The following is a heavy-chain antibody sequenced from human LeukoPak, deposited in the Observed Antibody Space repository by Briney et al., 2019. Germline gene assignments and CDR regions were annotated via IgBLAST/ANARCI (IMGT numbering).Heavy chain of an antibody. V-gene: IGHV3-30-3*01. J-gene: IGHJ4*02. Sequence: GRSLRLSCAASGFTFSSYAVHWVRQAPGKGLEWVAVISYDGSNKYYADSVKGRFTISRDNSKNTLYLQVNSLRAEDTAVYYCARDGRDGLQSFDFDYWGQGTLVTVSS. CDR3: ARDGRDGLQSFDFDY. CDR1: GFTFSSYA. CDR2: ISYDGSNK. D-gene: IGHD5-24*01.